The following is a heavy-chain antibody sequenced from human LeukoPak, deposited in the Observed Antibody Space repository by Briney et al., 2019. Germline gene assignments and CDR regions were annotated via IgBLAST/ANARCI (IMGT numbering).Heavy chain of an antibody. Sequence: GGSLRLSCVASGFTFNNYAMHWVRQAPGKGPEYVSAISSNGDSTFYANSVKGRFSISRDNSKNTLYLQMGSLRSEDMAVYYCARRAPGYGSGWLDSWGQGTLVTVSS. D-gene: IGHD6-19*01. CDR2: ISSNGDST. V-gene: IGHV3-64*01. CDR1: GFTFNNYA. CDR3: ARRAPGYGSGWLDS. J-gene: IGHJ5*01.